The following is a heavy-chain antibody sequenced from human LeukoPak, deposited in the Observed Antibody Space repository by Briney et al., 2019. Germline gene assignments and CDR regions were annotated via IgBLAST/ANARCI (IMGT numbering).Heavy chain of an antibody. D-gene: IGHD3-10*01. CDR1: GYTFTGYY. V-gene: IGHV1-46*01. CDR3: ARDSNSGSYDY. CDR2: INPSGGST. J-gene: IGHJ4*02. Sequence: ASVKVSCKASGYTFTGYYMHWVRQAPGQGLEWMGIINPSGGSTSYAQKFQGRVTMTRDMSTSTVYMELSSLRSEDTAVYYCARDSNSGSYDYWGQGTLVTVSS.